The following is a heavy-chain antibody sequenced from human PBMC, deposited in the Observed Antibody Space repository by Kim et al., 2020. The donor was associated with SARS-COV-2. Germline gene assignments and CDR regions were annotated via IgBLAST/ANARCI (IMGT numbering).Heavy chain of an antibody. CDR3: ASVMFGVVIIPYYYYY. CDR1: GGSIISNDYY. V-gene: IGHV4-39*01. D-gene: IGHD3-3*01. CDR2: ISYSGRT. J-gene: IGHJ6*03. Sequence: SETLSLTCTVSGGSIISNDYYWDWIRQPPGKGLEWIGSISYSGRTYYNPSLKSRVTISVDTSKNQISLKRSSVTAAVTGVYYCASVMFGVVIIPYYYYY.